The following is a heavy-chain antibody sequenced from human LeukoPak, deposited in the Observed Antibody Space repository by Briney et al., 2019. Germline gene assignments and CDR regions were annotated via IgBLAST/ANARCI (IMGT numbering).Heavy chain of an antibody. Sequence: PGGSLRLSCAPSGFTLSSYEMNWVRRAPGKGLEWVSYISSSGSNIYCADSVKGRFTISRDHPQNSLSLQVKSLRAEDTAVYYCARDLPPSIAARPGAFDIWGQGTMVTVSS. J-gene: IGHJ3*02. CDR1: GFTLSSYE. CDR2: ISSSGSNI. D-gene: IGHD6-6*01. CDR3: ARDLPPSIAARPGAFDI. V-gene: IGHV3-48*03.